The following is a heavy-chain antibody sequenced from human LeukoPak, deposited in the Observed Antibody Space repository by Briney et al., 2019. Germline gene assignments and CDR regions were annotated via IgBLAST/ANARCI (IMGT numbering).Heavy chain of an antibody. CDR3: ARVHRGYSYGRLDY. CDR2: ISSSDNTI. Sequence: GGSLRLSCAAFGFAFSDYSMNWVRQAPGKGLEWVSYISSSDNTIHYADSVKGRFTISRDNAKTSLYLEMNSLRDEDTAVYYCARVHRGYSYGRLDYGGQGTLVTVSS. CDR1: GFAFSDYS. D-gene: IGHD5-18*01. J-gene: IGHJ4*02. V-gene: IGHV3-48*02.